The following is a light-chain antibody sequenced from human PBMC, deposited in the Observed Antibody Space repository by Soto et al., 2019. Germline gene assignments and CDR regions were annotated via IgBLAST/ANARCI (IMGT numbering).Light chain of an antibody. Sequence: DIQMTQSPSSLPASVGDRVTITCRASQSISSYLNWYQQKPGKAPKLLIYAASSLQGGVPSRFSGSGSGTDFTLTISSLQPEDFATYYCQQSLTMPITFGHGTRLDIK. J-gene: IGKJ5*01. CDR2: AAS. CDR1: QSISSY. V-gene: IGKV1-39*01. CDR3: QQSLTMPIT.